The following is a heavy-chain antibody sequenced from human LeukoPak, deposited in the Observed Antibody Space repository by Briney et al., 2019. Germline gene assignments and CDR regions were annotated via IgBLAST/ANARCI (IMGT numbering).Heavy chain of an antibody. CDR2: MNPNRGNT. CDR1: GYTFTSYD. D-gene: IGHD3-10*01. J-gene: IGHJ4*02. V-gene: IGHV1-8*01. Sequence: ASVKVSCNASGYTFTSYDINWVRQAAGQGLEWMGWMNPNRGNTGYAQKFQGRITMARNTSISTAYMELSSLTSEDTAVYFCARRYDSGSYHLPHWGQGTLVTVSS. CDR3: ARRYDSGSYHLPH.